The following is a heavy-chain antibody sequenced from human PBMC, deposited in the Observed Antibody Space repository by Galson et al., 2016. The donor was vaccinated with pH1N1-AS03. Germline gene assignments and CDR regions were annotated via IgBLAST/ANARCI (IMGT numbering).Heavy chain of an antibody. J-gene: IGHJ6*02. CDR3: ARARGGEDAWSQDV. CDR2: INQDGSKQ. CDR1: GFTFSTNW. V-gene: IGHV3-7*03. D-gene: IGHD2-21*01. Sequence: SLRLSCAASGFTFSTNWMSWVRQAPGKRLEWVANINQDGSKQYYADSVKGRFTISRDNAKDSLYLQMDSLRVKDTAVYYCARARGGEDAWSQDVWGQGTTVTVSS.